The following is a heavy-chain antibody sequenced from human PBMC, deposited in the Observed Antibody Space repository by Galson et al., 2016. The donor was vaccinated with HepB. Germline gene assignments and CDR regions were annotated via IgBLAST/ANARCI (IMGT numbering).Heavy chain of an antibody. CDR1: GGSITSYNYY. CDR3: ARHYYVSGRHYFDP. Sequence: ETLSLTCTVSGGSITSYNYYWGWIRPPPGKGLEWIGSIYYSGSTYYNPSLKSRLTMSVDTSRSDFSLKLSSVTAADTAVYYCARHYYVSGRHYFDPWGQGTLVTVSS. J-gene: IGHJ5*02. V-gene: IGHV4-39*02. D-gene: IGHD3-10*01. CDR2: IYYSGST.